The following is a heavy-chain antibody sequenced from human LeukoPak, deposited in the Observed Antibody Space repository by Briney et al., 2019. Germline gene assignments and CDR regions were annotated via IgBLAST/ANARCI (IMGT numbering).Heavy chain of an antibody. J-gene: IGHJ4*02. CDR3: ARDYMATIFDY. D-gene: IGHD5-24*01. CDR2: SSYSGST. Sequence: WIRQPPGKGLEWIGSSSYSGSTYYNPSLKSRVTISVDTSKNQFSLKLSSVTAADTAVYYCARDYMATIFDYWGQGTLVTVSS. V-gene: IGHV4-39*07.